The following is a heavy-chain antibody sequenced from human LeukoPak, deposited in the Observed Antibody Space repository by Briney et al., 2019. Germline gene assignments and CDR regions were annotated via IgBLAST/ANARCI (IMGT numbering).Heavy chain of an antibody. CDR3: ARVLDYLGYFDY. V-gene: IGHV4-59*01. Sequence: PSETLSLTCTVSGGSISSYYWSWIRQPPGKGLEWIGYIYYSGSTNYNPSLKSRVTISVGTSKNQFSLKLSSVTAADTAVYYCARVLDYLGYFDYWGQGTLVTVSS. D-gene: IGHD4/OR15-4a*01. CDR2: IYYSGST. CDR1: GGSISSYY. J-gene: IGHJ4*02.